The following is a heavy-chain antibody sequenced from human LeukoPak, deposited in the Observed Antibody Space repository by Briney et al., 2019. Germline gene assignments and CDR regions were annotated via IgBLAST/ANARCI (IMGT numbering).Heavy chain of an antibody. CDR1: AFTFSDYS. D-gene: IGHD1-26*01. CDR2: ISGRSSTI. CDR3: ARDRLTIGSYFFDY. J-gene: IGHJ4*02. Sequence: GGSLRLSCAASAFTFSDYSMNWVRQAPGKGLEWISYISGRSSTIYYADSVRGRFTISRDNAKNSMYLQMNSLRAEDTAVYYCARDRLTIGSYFFDYWGQGTLVTVSS. V-gene: IGHV3-48*01.